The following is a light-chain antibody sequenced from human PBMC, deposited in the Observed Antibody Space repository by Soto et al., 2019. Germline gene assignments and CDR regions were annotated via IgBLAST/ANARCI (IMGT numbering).Light chain of an antibody. CDR1: QSVSSY. Sequence: EIVMTQSPAPLSLSPGERATLSCRASQSVSSYLAWYQQKPGQAPRLLIYDASNRATGIPARFSGSGSGTDFTLTISSLEPEDFAVYYCQQRSNWPPIPFGQGTRLEI. CDR2: DAS. CDR3: QQRSNWPPIP. J-gene: IGKJ5*01. V-gene: IGKV3-11*01.